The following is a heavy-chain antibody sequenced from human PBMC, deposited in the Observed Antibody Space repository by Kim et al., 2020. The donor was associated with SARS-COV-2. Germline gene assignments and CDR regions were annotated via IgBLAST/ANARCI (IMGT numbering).Heavy chain of an antibody. CDR1: GFTFSSYG. Sequence: GGSLRLSCAASGFTFSSYGMHWVRQAPGKGLEWVAVIWYDGSNIYYADSVKGRFTISRDNSKNTLYLQMNSLRAEDTAVYFCAKRRDVYGMDVWGQGTTVTVSS. J-gene: IGHJ6*02. V-gene: IGHV3-33*06. CDR3: AKRRDVYGMDV. CDR2: IWYDGSNI. D-gene: IGHD3-16*01.